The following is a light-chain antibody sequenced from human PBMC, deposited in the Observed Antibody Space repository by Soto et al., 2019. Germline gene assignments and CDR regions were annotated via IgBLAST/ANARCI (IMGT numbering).Light chain of an antibody. Sequence: DIQMTQSPSSLSASVGDRVTITCRASQSISSYLNWYQQNPGTAPKLLIYAASSLQSGVPSRFSGSGSGTDFTLTISSLQPEDFATYYCQQSYSTESTFGQGTKREIK. CDR3: QQSYSTEST. CDR1: QSISSY. CDR2: AAS. J-gene: IGKJ2*02. V-gene: IGKV1-39*01.